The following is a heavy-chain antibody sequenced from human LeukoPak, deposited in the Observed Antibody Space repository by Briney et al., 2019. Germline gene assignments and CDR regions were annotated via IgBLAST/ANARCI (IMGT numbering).Heavy chain of an antibody. Sequence: GGSLRLSCAASGSIFSVYYMSWIRQAPGKGLEWISYITRSGSTIYYADSVKGRFTISRDNAKNSLYLQMNSLRAEDTAVYYCARFLNTAMAYPDYYYYGMDVWGQGTTVTVSS. CDR1: GSIFSVYY. J-gene: IGHJ6*02. CDR3: ARFLNTAMAYPDYYYYGMDV. V-gene: IGHV3-11*04. D-gene: IGHD5-18*01. CDR2: ITRSGSTI.